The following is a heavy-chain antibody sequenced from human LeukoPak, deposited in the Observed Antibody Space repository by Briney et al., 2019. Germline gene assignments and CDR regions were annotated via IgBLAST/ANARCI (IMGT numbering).Heavy chain of an antibody. CDR3: AGSYGSGSYSPLDY. D-gene: IGHD3-10*01. J-gene: IGHJ4*02. CDR1: GGSISSSSYY. Sequence: SETLSLTCTVSGGSISSSSYYWGWIRQPPGKGLEWIGSIYYSGSTNYNPSLKSRVTISVDTSKNQFSLKLSSVTAADTAVYYCAGSYGSGSYSPLDYWGQGTLVTVSS. V-gene: IGHV4-39*07. CDR2: IYYSGST.